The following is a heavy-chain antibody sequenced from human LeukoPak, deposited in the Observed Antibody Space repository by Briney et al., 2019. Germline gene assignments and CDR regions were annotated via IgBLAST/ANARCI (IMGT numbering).Heavy chain of an antibody. Sequence: GASVKVSCKASGYTFTSYGISWVRQAPGQGLEWMGWISAYNGNTNYAQKLQGRVTMTADTSTSTAYMELRSLRSDDTAVYYCARGYSGSYSGWFDPWGQGTLVTVSS. J-gene: IGHJ5*02. CDR3: ARGYSGSYSGWFDP. CDR2: ISAYNGNT. D-gene: IGHD1-26*01. CDR1: GYTFTSYG. V-gene: IGHV1-18*01.